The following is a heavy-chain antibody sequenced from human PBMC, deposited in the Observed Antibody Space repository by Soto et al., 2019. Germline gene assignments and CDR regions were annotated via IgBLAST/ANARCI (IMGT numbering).Heavy chain of an antibody. V-gene: IGHV3-23*01. CDR1: GFTFSSYA. J-gene: IGHJ4*02. Sequence: PGGSLRLSCAASGFTFSSYAMSWVRQAPGKGLEWVSAISGSGGSTYYADSVKGRFTISRNNSKNTLYLQMNSLGAEDTAVYYCAKDSDRGYSYGLSNFDYWGQGTLVTVSS. CDR2: ISGSGGST. CDR3: AKDSDRGYSYGLSNFDY. D-gene: IGHD5-18*01.